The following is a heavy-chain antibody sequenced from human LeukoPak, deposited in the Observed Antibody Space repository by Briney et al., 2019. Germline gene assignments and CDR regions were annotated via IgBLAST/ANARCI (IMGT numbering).Heavy chain of an antibody. CDR2: IYPGDSDT. CDR3: ARRLAAAGFYFFDY. Sequence: GESLKISCKGSGYSFTSYWVGWVRQMPGKGLEWMGIIYPGDSDTRYSPSFQGQVTISADKSTSTAYLQWGSLKASDTAMYYCARRLAAAGFYFFDYWGQGTLVTVSS. CDR1: GYSFTSYW. J-gene: IGHJ4*02. V-gene: IGHV5-51*01. D-gene: IGHD6-13*01.